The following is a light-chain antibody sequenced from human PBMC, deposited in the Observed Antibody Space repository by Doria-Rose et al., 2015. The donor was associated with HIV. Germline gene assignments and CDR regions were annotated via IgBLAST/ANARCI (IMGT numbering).Light chain of an antibody. CDR2: DGS. V-gene: IGKV3-20*01. CDR1: QSFSSTY. CDR3: HQYGTSWT. Sequence: FTQSPGTLSLSPGERATLSCRASQSFSSTYLAWYQQKPGQAPSLLIYDGSTRATGIPDRFSASGSGTGFTLTINGLEPEDFALYYCHQYGTSWTFGQGTKVEI. J-gene: IGKJ1*01.